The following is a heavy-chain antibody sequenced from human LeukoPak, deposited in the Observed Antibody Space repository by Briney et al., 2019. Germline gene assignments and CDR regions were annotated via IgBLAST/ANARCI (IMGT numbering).Heavy chain of an antibody. J-gene: IGHJ4*02. Sequence: SVKVSCKASGGTFSSYAISWVRQAPGQGLEWMGGIIPIFGTANYAQKFQGRVTITADESTSTAYMELSSLRSEDTAAYYCAKDGNWARFENWGQGTLVTVSS. V-gene: IGHV1-69*13. CDR1: GGTFSSYA. CDR3: AKDGNWARFEN. CDR2: IIPIFGTA. D-gene: IGHD7-27*01.